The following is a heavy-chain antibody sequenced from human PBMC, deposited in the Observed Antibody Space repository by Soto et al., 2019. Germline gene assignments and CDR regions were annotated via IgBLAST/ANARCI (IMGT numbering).Heavy chain of an antibody. V-gene: IGHV4-61*01. J-gene: IGHJ5*02. D-gene: IGHD2-21*02. CDR3: ARESNGGNSRWFDP. Sequence: SETLSLTCTVSGGSVSSGSYYWSWIRQPPGKGLEWIGYIYYSGSTNYNPSLKSRVTISVDTSKNQFSLKLSSVTAADTAVYYCARESNGGNSRWFDPWGQGTLVTVSS. CDR2: IYYSGST. CDR1: GGSVSSGSYY.